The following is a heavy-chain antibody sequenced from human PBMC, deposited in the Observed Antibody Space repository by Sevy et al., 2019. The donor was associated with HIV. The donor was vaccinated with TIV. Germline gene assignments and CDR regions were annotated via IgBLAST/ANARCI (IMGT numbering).Heavy chain of an antibody. Sequence: GESLKISCRGSGYSFATYWIAWVRQMPGKGLELMGLIFPGDSDTRYSLSFQGQVTISADKSIRTSYLQWNSLKASDTATYYCARRGIQLRRSDYFYYGLDVWGQGTTVTVSS. CDR1: GYSFATYW. CDR3: ARRGIQLRRSDYFYYGLDV. CDR2: IFPGDSDT. V-gene: IGHV5-51*01. J-gene: IGHJ6*02. D-gene: IGHD1-1*01.